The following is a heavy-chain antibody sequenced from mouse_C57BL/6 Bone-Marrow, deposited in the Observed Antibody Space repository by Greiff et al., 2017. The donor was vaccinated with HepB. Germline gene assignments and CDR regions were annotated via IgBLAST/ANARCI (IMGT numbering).Heavy chain of an antibody. Sequence: QVQLQQSGAELARPGASVKLSCMASGYTFTSYGISWVKQRTGQGLEWIGEIYPRSGNTYYNETFKGKATLTADKSYSTAYMVLRSLTSEDSAVYFCARRAPGYYFDYWGQGTTLTVSS. CDR2: IYPRSGNT. CDR3: ARRAPGYYFDY. J-gene: IGHJ2*01. V-gene: IGHV1-81*01. CDR1: GYTFTSYG. D-gene: IGHD3-1*01.